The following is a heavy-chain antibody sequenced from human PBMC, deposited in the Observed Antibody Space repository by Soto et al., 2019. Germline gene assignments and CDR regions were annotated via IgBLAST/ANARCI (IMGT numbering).Heavy chain of an antibody. V-gene: IGHV3-13*01. D-gene: IGHD1-26*01. CDR2: IGTAGAT. CDR1: GFTFSGFD. Sequence: GGSLRLSCEASGFTFSGFDMHWVRQPTGKGLAWVSTIGTAGATYYAVSVKGRFTISRDNAKNSLSLHMHSLRAGDTAVYFCARGQEVGAHFFESWGQGTQVTVSS. J-gene: IGHJ4*02. CDR3: ARGQEVGAHFFES.